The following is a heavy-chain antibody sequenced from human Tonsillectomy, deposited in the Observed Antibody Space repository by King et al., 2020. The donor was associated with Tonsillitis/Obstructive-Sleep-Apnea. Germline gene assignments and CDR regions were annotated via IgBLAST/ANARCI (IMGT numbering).Heavy chain of an antibody. V-gene: IGHV3-21*01. CDR1: AFAFAYYT. J-gene: IGHJ4*02. CDR3: ARDLSIAYFDY. Sequence: VQLVESGGGLVKPGGSLMLSCEASAFAFAYYTFEWVRQAPGKGLECVSSIDATGNHVYYADSVKGRFTISRDNAKKSLYLEMTSLRADDTAVYYCARDLSIAYFDYWGQGTLVTVSS. CDR2: IDATGNHV.